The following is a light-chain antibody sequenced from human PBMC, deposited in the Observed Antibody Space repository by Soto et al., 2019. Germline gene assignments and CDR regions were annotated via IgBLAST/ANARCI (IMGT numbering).Light chain of an antibody. CDR1: SGDVGGYNL. Sequence: LTQPAPVSGSPGQSITIPCTGTSGDVGGYNLVSWYQQHPGKAPKLMIYEVTERPSGVSNRFSGSKSGNTASLTISGLQPDDEADYSCCSYAGNSEVFGTGTKVTVL. V-gene: IGLV2-23*02. CDR2: EVT. J-gene: IGLJ1*01. CDR3: CSYAGNSEV.